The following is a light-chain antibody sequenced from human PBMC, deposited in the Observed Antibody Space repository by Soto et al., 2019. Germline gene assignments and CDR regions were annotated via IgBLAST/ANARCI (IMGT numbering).Light chain of an antibody. Sequence: QSALTQPASVSGSPGQSITISCTGTSSDVGAYDYVSWFQHHSGKPPKLMIFEVSKRSSGVSDRFSGSKSGNTASLTISTLQPEDEANYYCTSWTTTNTRVFGGGTKVTVL. CDR1: SSDVGAYDY. J-gene: IGLJ3*02. CDR2: EVS. V-gene: IGLV2-14*01. CDR3: TSWTTTNTRV.